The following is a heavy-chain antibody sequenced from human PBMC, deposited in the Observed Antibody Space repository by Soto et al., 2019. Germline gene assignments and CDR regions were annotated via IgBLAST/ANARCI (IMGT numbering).Heavy chain of an antibody. D-gene: IGHD6-6*01. CDR2: IYNSGST. V-gene: IGHV4-39*01. CDR3: AAPPRY. J-gene: IGHJ4*02. CDR1: GGSISSSSYY. Sequence: SETLSLTCTVSGGSISSSSYYWGWIRQPPGKGLEWIGSIYNSGSTNYNPSLRSRVTISVDTSKNQFSLKLTSVTAADTAVYYCAAPPRYWGKGTLVTVSS.